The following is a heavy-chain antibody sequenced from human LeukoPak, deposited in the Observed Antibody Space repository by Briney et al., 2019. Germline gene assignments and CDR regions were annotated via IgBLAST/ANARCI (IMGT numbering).Heavy chain of an antibody. CDR3: ARGPPTSRSGAHFDY. D-gene: IGHD5-12*01. CDR1: GFTFSHYA. V-gene: IGHV3-30*03. J-gene: IGHJ4*02. CDR2: ISYSGNNY. Sequence: PGGSLRLSCAASGFTFSHYAMHWVRQAPGEGLQWVAFISYSGNNYYYADSVKGRFIISRDDSKNTLYVEMNSLRLDDTAIYYCARGPPTSRSGAHFDYWARDPWSPSPQ.